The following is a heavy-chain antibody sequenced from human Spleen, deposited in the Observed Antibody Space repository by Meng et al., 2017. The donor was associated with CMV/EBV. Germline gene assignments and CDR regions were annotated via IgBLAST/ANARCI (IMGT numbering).Heavy chain of an antibody. D-gene: IGHD6-6*01. CDR3: ATDLYISSSGERYFNY. J-gene: IGHJ4*02. V-gene: IGHV3-30*02. CDR2: IRYDGSDK. Sequence: GESLKISCAASGFSFSTYAMHWVRQAPGKGLEWVAFIRYDGSDKYYTDSVKGRFTISRDNSKNTLYLQMSSLSGEDTADYYCATDLYISSSGERYFNYWGQGTLVTVS. CDR1: GFSFSTYA.